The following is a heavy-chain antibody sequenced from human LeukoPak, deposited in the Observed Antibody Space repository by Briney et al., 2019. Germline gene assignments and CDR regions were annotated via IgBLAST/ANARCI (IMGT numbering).Heavy chain of an antibody. CDR3: ARSSAAAGPTYNWFDP. CDR1: GGSLTYTSHY. J-gene: IGHJ5*02. Sequence: SETLSLTCSVSGGSLTYTSHYWGWIRQPPGKGLEWIGSIHYSGDTYYKPSLRSRVTISVDTSKNQFSLKVTSVTAADTAVYYCARSSAAAGPTYNWFDPWGQGTLVTVPS. CDR2: IHYSGDT. V-gene: IGHV4-39*01. D-gene: IGHD6-13*01.